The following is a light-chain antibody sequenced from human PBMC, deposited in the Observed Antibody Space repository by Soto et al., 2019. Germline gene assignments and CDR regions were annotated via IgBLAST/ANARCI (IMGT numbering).Light chain of an antibody. CDR1: QSISSW. CDR3: QQYNDYFAWT. CDR2: KAS. V-gene: IGKV1-5*03. Sequence: DIQMTQSPSTLSASVGDRVTITCRASQSISSWLAWYQQKPGKAPKLLIYKASSLESGVPSRFNGSGSGTEFTLTISSLQPDDFATYYCQQYNDYFAWTFGQGTKVDIK. J-gene: IGKJ1*01.